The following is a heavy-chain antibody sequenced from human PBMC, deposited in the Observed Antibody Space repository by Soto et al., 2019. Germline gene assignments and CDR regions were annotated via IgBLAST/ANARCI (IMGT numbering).Heavy chain of an antibody. V-gene: IGHV1-2*02. CDR2: INPNSGGT. CDR1: GYTFTGYY. J-gene: IGHJ4*02. CDR3: ARDYGIGGLGPTVGFYY. D-gene: IGHD1-26*01. Sequence: GASVKVSCKASGYTFTGYYMHWVRQAPGQGLEWMGWINPNSGGTNYAQKFQGRVTMTRDTSISTAYMELSRLRSDDTAVYYCARDYGIGGLGPTVGFYYWGQGTLVTVSS.